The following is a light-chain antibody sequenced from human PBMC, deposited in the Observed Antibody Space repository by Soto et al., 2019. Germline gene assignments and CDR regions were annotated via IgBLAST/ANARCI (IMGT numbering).Light chain of an antibody. V-gene: IGKV3-15*01. J-gene: IGKJ1*01. CDR3: QQYRNWPRT. Sequence: EILLMQSPCTLSVCTRERVTLSCRASQSVDINLAWYQQRAGQAPRLLVYGASTKATDMPGRFSGRGSGTEFTLTINNLQSEDFAVYYCQQYRNWPRTFGQGTKVDIK. CDR2: GAS. CDR1: QSVDIN.